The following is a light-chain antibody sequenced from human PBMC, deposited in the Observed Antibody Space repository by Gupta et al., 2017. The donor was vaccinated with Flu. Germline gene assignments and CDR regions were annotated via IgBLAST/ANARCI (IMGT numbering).Light chain of an antibody. J-gene: IGKJ1*01. Sequence: EIVMTQPPATLSVSLGERATLSCRASQSISNNLAWYQQRPGQSPRLLIRGASTRATGIPARCSGSGSGTEFTLTNSSLQSEDFAVYYCQQYNNWPLWTFGQGTKVEIK. CDR1: QSISNN. V-gene: IGKV3-15*01. CDR3: QQYNNWPLWT. CDR2: GAS.